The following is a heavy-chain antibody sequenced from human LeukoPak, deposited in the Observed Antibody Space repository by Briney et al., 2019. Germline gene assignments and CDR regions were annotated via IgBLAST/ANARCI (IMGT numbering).Heavy chain of an antibody. V-gene: IGHV3-73*01. CDR1: GLTFSVSA. J-gene: IGHJ6*04. Sequence: PGGSLRLSRSASGLTFSVSAIHWVRQASGKGLEWVGRIKTKADNYATAYAASVKGRFTISRDDSTNTAYLQMNSLKTEDTAVYYCTHPAYYYNVDVWGKGTTVTVSA. CDR2: IKTKADNYAT. D-gene: IGHD6-25*01. CDR3: THPAYYYNVDV.